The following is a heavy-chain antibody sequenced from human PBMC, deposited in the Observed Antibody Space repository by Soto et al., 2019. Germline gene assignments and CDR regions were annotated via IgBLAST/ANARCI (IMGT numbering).Heavy chain of an antibody. V-gene: IGHV5-51*01. CDR3: ARHINIAAAGVDY. J-gene: IGHJ4*02. Sequence: PGESLKISCKGSGYSFTSYWIGWVRQMPGKGLEWMGIIYPGDSDTRQSPSFQGQVTISADKSISTAYLQWSSLKDSDTAMYYCARHINIAAAGVDYWGQGNMVTVYS. D-gene: IGHD6-13*01. CDR2: IYPGDSDT. CDR1: GYSFTSYW.